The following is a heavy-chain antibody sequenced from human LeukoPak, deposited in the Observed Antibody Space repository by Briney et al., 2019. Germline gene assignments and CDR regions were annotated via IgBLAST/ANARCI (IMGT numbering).Heavy chain of an antibody. CDR1: GGSISSYY. D-gene: IGHD2-15*01. CDR3: ARVGYCSGGSCYSSPLFDY. J-gene: IGHJ4*02. CDR2: IYYSGST. Sequence: PSETLPLTCTVSGGSISSYYWSWIRQPPGKGLEWIGYIYYSGSTNYNPSLKSRVTISVDTSKNQFSLKLSSVTAADTAVYYCARVGYCSGGSCYSSPLFDYWGQGTLVTVSS. V-gene: IGHV4-59*01.